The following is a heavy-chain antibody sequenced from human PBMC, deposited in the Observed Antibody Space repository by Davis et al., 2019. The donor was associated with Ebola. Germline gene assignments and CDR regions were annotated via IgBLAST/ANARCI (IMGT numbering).Heavy chain of an antibody. CDR2: IDTAGAT. CDR3: ARGQLAARPGYYYGMDV. J-gene: IGHJ6*02. Sequence: GESLKISCVASGFTFSSYDMHWVRQTTGKGLEWLSSIDTAGATFYQGSVKGRFTISRDNAKNSLYLQMNSLRAEDTAVYYCARGQLAARPGYYYGMDVWGQGTTVTVSS. V-gene: IGHV3-13*01. D-gene: IGHD6-6*01. CDR1: GFTFSSYD.